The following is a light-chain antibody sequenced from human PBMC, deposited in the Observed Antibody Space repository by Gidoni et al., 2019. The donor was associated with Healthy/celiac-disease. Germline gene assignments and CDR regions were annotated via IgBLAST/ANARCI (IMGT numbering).Light chain of an antibody. V-gene: IGKV1-39*01. CDR1: QSISSY. J-gene: IGKJ2*01. CDR3: QQSYSTPYT. CDR2: AAS. Sequence: DIQMTPSPSSLSASVGDRVTITCRASQSISSYLNWYQQKPGKAPKILIYAASSLQSGVPSRFSGSGSGTDFTLTISSLQPEDFATYYCQQSYSTPYTFGQXTKLEIK.